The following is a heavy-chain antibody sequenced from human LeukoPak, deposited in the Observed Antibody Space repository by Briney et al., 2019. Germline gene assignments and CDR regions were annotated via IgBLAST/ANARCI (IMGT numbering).Heavy chain of an antibody. J-gene: IGHJ4*02. CDR1: GFTFRNYA. Sequence: GGSLRLSCAASGFTFRNYAMHWVRQAPGKGLEWVAVISYDGSKKYYADSVKGRFTISRDNSKNTLYVQMNSLRPEDTAVYYRAREDFGVVYFDYWGQGTLVTVSS. D-gene: IGHD3-3*01. CDR3: AREDFGVVYFDY. CDR2: ISYDGSKK. V-gene: IGHV3-30*04.